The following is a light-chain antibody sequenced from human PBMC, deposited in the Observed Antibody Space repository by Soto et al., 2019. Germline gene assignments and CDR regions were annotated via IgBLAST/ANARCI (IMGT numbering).Light chain of an antibody. J-gene: IGKJ4*01. Sequence: EIVMTQSPATLSVSPGETATLSCRASQSVGSAVAWYQHKPGQAPRLLIVAASIRATGVPGRFSGGGSGTNFTLPSSALPAEDFAVYCCQQYKGWPPPSFGGGTTVEIK. CDR3: QQYKGWPPPS. CDR2: AAS. V-gene: IGKV3-15*01. CDR1: QSVGSA.